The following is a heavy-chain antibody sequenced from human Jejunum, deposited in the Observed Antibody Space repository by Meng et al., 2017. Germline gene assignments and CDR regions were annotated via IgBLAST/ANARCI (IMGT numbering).Heavy chain of an antibody. V-gene: IGHV4-59*01. Sequence: SETLSLTCTVSGGSISSYYWSWIRQPPGKGLEWIGYIHYSGSTNYNPSVKSRVTISIDTSKNQFSLKLNSVTPADSAVYYCARGGDATGDPQNDYWGQGTLVTVSS. CDR2: IHYSGST. D-gene: IGHD7-27*01. J-gene: IGHJ4*02. CDR1: GGSISSYY. CDR3: ARGGDATGDPQNDY.